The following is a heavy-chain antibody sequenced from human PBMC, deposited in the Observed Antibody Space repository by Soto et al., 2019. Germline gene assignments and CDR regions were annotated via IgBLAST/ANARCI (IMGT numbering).Heavy chain of an antibody. D-gene: IGHD5-18*01. CDR2: IIPIFATA. J-gene: IGHJ6*02. Sequence: SVKVSCKASGGTFSSYAISWERQAPGQGLEWMGGIIPIFATADYAQKFQGRVTITADESTSTAYMELISLRSEDSAVYYCAIGDVDTAMVTGYYYFGMDVWAHGTTVTCSS. V-gene: IGHV1-69*13. CDR3: AIGDVDTAMVTGYYYFGMDV. CDR1: GGTFSSYA.